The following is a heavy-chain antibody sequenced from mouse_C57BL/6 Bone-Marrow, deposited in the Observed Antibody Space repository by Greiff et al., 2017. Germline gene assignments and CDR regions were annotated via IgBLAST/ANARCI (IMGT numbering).Heavy chain of an antibody. CDR3: AKTGVVDY. D-gene: IGHD1-1*01. CDR1: GFTFSSYG. V-gene: IGHV5-6*02. Sequence: EVKLVESGGDLVKPGGSLKLSCAASGFTFSSYGMSWVRQTPDKRLEWVATISSGGSYTYYPDSVKGRFTISRDNAKNTLYLQMSSLKSEDTAMYYCAKTGVVDYWGQGTTRTVSS. J-gene: IGHJ2*01. CDR2: ISSGGSYT.